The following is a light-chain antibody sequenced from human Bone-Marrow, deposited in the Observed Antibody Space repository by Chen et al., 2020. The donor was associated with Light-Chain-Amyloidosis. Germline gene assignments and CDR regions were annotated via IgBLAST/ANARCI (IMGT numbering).Light chain of an antibody. V-gene: IGLV3-25*03. CDR1: DLPTKY. CDR3: QSADSSGTYEVI. CDR2: RDT. Sequence: SHQLTHPPSVSVSPGQTARITCSGDDLPTKYAYWYQQKPGKAPVLVIHRDTERPSGISERFSGSSSGTTATLTISGVQAEDEADYHCQSADSSGTYEVIFGGGTKLTVL. J-gene: IGLJ2*01.